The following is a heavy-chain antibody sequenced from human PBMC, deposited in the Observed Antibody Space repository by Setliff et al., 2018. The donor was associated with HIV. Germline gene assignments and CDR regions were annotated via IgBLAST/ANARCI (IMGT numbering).Heavy chain of an antibody. CDR1: GFTFSSYE. J-gene: IGHJ3*01. Sequence: GGSLRLSCAASGFTFSSYEMNWVRQAPGKGLEWVSYISSSGSTRYYAVSVKGRFTISRDNAKNSLYLQMNSLRAEDTAVYYCARDSSGTYTQDDDALDLWGQGTMVTVSS. CDR2: ISSSGSTR. D-gene: IGHD1-26*01. V-gene: IGHV3-48*03. CDR3: ARDSSGTYTQDDDALDL.